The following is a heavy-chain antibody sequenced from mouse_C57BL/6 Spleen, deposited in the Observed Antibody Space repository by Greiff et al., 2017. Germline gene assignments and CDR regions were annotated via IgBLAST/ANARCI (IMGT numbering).Heavy chain of an antibody. D-gene: IGHD2-14*01. CDR2: INYDGSST. CDR3: ARDSRRFFDY. J-gene: IGHJ2*01. CDR1: GFTFSDYY. Sequence: EVHLVESEGGLVQPGSSMKLSCTASGFTFSDYYMAWVRQVPEKGLEWVANINYDGSSTYYLDSVKSRFIISRDNAKNILYLQMSSLKSEDTATYYCARDSRRFFDYWGQGTTLTVSS. V-gene: IGHV5-16*01.